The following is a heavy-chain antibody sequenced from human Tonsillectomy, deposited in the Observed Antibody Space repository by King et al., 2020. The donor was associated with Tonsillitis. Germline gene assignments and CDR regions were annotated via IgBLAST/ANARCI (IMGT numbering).Heavy chain of an antibody. J-gene: IGHJ5*02. CDR3: VRRSYGDTWYGASVFDH. D-gene: IGHD3-10*01. CDR1: GGSINNYY. V-gene: IGHV4-59*08. Sequence: VQLQESGPGLVKPSETLSLTCTVSGGSINNYYWSWIRQPPGKGLEWIGFIYYSGNTHYNPSLESRVTMSVDTSKNQFSLKLSSVTTADTAVYYCVRRSYGDTWYGASVFDHWGQGALVTVSS. CDR2: IYYSGNT.